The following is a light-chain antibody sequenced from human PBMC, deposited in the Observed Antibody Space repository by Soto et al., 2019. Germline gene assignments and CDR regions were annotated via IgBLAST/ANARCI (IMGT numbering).Light chain of an antibody. CDR3: QQSYNTPRT. CDR1: QTISSY. J-gene: IGKJ4*01. Sequence: DIQMTQSPSSLSASVGDRVTITCRASQTISSYLNWYQQRPGKAPKLLIYGSSSLQSGVPSRFSGSGSGTDFTLTISSLQPEDFATYYCQQSYNTPRTCGGGTKVEIK. V-gene: IGKV1-39*01. CDR2: GSS.